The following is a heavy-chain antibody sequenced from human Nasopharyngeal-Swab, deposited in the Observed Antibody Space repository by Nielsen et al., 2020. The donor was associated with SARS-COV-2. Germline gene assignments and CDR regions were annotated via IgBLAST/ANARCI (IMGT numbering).Heavy chain of an antibody. Sequence: GESLKISCAASGFTFSSYGMHWVRQAPGKGLEWVAVISYDGSNKYYADSVKGRFTISRDNSKNTLYLQMNSLRAEDTAVYYCARVYGDSWGAFDIWGQGTMVTVSS. CDR3: ARVYGDSWGAFDI. CDR1: GFTFSSYG. J-gene: IGHJ3*02. D-gene: IGHD4-17*01. CDR2: ISYDGSNK. V-gene: IGHV3-30*03.